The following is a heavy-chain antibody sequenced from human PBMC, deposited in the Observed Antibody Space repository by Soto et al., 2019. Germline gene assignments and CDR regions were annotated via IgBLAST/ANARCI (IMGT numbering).Heavy chain of an antibody. CDR2: ISAYNGNT. J-gene: IGHJ6*02. Sequence: QVQLVQSGAEVKKPGASVKVSCKASGYTFTSYGISWVRQAPGQGLEWMGWISAYNGNTNYAQKRQGRVTMTTDTSTSPAYMELRSLRSDDTAVYYCARGSRQQQVPTGYYGMDVWGQGTTVTVSS. V-gene: IGHV1-18*01. D-gene: IGHD6-13*01. CDR3: ARGSRQQQVPTGYYGMDV. CDR1: GYTFTSYG.